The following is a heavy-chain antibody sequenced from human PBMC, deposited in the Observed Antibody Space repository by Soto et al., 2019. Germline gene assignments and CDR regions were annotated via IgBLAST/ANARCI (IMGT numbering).Heavy chain of an antibody. CDR3: ARHNPANYYYYGKDV. Sequence: SETLSLTCTVSGGSISRNSFYWGWIRQPPGKGLEWIGNIYYSGSTYYNPSLKSRVTISVDTSKNQFSLKLSSVTAADTAVYYCARHNPANYYYYGKDVWGQGTTVTVSS. CDR2: IYYSGST. V-gene: IGHV4-39*01. J-gene: IGHJ6*02. CDR1: GGSISRNSFY.